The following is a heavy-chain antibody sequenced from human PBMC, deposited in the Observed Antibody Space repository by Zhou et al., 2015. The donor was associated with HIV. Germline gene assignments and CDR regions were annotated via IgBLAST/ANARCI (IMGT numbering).Heavy chain of an antibody. Sequence: HVQLVQSGTEVKKPGSSVKVSCKASGGTFSGSDISWVRQAPGQGLEWMGGIIPMFDIEDHAQKFRGRLTISADKPTGAAYMELSSLTSEDAAVYFCARSSVNHDYAFDLWGQGTKVIVSS. V-gene: IGHV1-69*17. J-gene: IGHJ3*01. CDR1: GGTFSGSD. D-gene: IGHD3-22*01. CDR3: ARSSVNHDYAFDL. CDR2: IIPMFDIE.